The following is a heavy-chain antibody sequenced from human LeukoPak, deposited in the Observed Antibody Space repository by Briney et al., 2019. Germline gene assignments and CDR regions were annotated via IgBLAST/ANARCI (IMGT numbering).Heavy chain of an antibody. Sequence: GGSLRLSCAASGFTFSSYWMSWVRQAPGKGLEWVANIKQDGSEKYYVDSVEGRFTISRDNAKNSLYLQMNSLRAEDTAVYYCAENPRYSGYDRKEYYFDYWGQGTLVTVSS. CDR2: IKQDGSEK. D-gene: IGHD5-12*01. CDR1: GFTFSSYW. J-gene: IGHJ4*02. CDR3: AENPRYSGYDRKEYYFDY. V-gene: IGHV3-7*01.